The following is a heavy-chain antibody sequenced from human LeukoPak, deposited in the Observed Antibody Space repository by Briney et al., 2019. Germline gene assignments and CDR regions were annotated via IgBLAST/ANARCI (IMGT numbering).Heavy chain of an antibody. J-gene: IGHJ6*02. D-gene: IGHD3-10*01. Sequence: SETLSLTCAVYGGSFSGYYWSWIRQPPGKGLEWIGEINHSGSINYNPSLKSRVTISVDTSKNQFSLKLSSVTAADTAVYYCARGSARFGELYYYYYGMDVWGQGTTVTVSS. CDR3: ARGSARFGELYYYYYGMDV. V-gene: IGHV4-34*01. CDR2: INHSGSI. CDR1: GGSFSGYY.